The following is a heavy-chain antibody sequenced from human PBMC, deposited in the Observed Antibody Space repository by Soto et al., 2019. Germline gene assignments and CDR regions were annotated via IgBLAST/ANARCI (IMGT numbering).Heavy chain of an antibody. CDR3: ARMETCGSLRWFYR. CDR1: GYSFTNND. Sequence: ASVKVSCKASGYSFTNNDVSWVRQATGQGLEWMGWMNPGSGDTGYAQKFQGRVTMTRDISIATAYMELSSLRSDDTAIYYCARMETCGSLRWFYRCRQRTLVAVCS. J-gene: IGHJ5*02. D-gene: IGHD3-10*01. V-gene: IGHV1-8*01. CDR2: MNPGSGDT.